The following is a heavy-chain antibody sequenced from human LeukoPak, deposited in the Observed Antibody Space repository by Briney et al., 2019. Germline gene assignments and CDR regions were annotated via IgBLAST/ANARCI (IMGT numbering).Heavy chain of an antibody. Sequence: AATQSLTCTVSALSMSSSSYYSAWIRQPPGKGLERIVSIYYSGSTYYNLSLKSRVTISVDSSKNQFSLKLSSVTDAYTAVYYCASPSMRYSNPAFVIWGEGGMVTLSS. CDR2: IYYSGST. CDR1: ALSMSSSSYY. D-gene: IGHD6-13*01. J-gene: IGHJ3*02. CDR3: ASPSMRYSNPAFVI. V-gene: IGHV4-39*01.